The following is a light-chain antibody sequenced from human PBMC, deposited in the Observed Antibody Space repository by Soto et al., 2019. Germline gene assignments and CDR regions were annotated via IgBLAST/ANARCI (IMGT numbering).Light chain of an antibody. CDR1: NSNIGSNT. V-gene: IGLV1-44*01. Sequence: QLVLTQPPSASGTPGLRVTISCSGSNSNIGSNTVNWYHQLPGTAPKLLIYSNNQRPSGVPDRFSGSKSGTSASLVISGLQSDDEADYYCAAWDDSLSGVVFGGGTKLTVL. CDR2: SNN. J-gene: IGLJ2*01. CDR3: AAWDDSLSGVV.